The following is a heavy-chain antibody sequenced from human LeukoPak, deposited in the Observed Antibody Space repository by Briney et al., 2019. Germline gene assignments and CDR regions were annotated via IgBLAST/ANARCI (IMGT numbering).Heavy chain of an antibody. Sequence: GGSLRLSCAASGFTFSSYSMNWVRQAPGKGLEWVSSISSSSSYIYYADSVKGRFTISRDNAKNSLYLQMNSLRAEDTAVYYCARSGKYSGYDPYYYGMDVWGQGTTVTVSS. V-gene: IGHV3-21*01. J-gene: IGHJ6*02. CDR1: GFTFSSYS. D-gene: IGHD5-12*01. CDR3: ARSGKYSGYDPYYYGMDV. CDR2: ISSSSSYI.